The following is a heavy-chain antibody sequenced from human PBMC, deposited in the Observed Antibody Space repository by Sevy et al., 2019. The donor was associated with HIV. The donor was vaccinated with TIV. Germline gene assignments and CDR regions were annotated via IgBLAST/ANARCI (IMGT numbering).Heavy chain of an antibody. CDR2: IIPIFGTA. CDR3: ARGLGTRHYYYYYMDV. CDR1: GGTFSSYA. Sequence: ASVKVSCKASGGTFSSYAISWVRQAPGQGLEWMGGIIPIFGTANYAQKFQGRVTITADESTSTAYMELSSLGSEDTAVYYCARGLGTRHYYYYYMDVWGKGTTVTVSS. V-gene: IGHV1-69*13. D-gene: IGHD4-17*01. J-gene: IGHJ6*03.